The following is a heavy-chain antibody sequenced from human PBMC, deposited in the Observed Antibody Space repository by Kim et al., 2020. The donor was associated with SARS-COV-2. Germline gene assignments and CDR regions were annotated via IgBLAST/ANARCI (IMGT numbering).Heavy chain of an antibody. D-gene: IGHD3-3*01. V-gene: IGHV4-31*02. CDR3: ARDPPHYDFWSGYSDV. Sequence: SLQSRVTISVDTSKNQFSLKLSSVTAADTAVYYCARDPPHYDFWSGYSDVWGKGTTVTVSS. J-gene: IGHJ6*04.